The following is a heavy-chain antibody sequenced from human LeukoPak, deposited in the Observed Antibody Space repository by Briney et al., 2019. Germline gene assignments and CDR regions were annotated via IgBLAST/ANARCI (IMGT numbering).Heavy chain of an antibody. J-gene: IGHJ4*02. D-gene: IGHD6-6*01. CDR2: IYHSGST. Sequence: PSQTLSLTCTVSGGSISSGGYYWSWIRQPPGKGLEWIGYIYHSGSTYYNPSLKSRVTISVDRSKNQFSLKLSSVTAADTAVYYCARSPRLEYSSSVRPLFDYWGQGTLVTVSS. V-gene: IGHV4-30-2*01. CDR3: ARSPRLEYSSSVRPLFDY. CDR1: GGSISSGGYY.